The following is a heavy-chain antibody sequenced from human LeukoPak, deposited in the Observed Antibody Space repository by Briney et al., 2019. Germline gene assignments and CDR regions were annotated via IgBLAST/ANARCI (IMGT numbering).Heavy chain of an antibody. CDR2: ISSSSSTI. V-gene: IGHV3-48*04. CDR3: ATRVGVTTWYFDL. Sequence: GGSLRLSCEASGFTFTSYGMNWVRQAPGKGLEWVSYISSSSSTIYYADSVKGRFTISRDNAKNSLYLQMNSPRAEDTAVYYCATRVGVTTWYFDLWGRGTLVTVSS. J-gene: IGHJ2*01. D-gene: IGHD1-26*01. CDR1: GFTFTSYG.